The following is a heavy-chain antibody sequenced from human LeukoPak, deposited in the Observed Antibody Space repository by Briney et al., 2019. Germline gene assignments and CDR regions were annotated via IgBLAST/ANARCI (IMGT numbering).Heavy chain of an antibody. CDR2: INWSGGST. CDR3: ARAPITSPFYFDC. V-gene: IGHV3-20*04. Sequence: GGSLRLSCTASGFAFAEHGMSWVRQVPGKGLEWVSGINWSGGSTGYSDPVRGRFTISRDNAKNSLYLQMDSLRAEDTALSYCARAPITSPFYFDCWGQGTLVTVSS. D-gene: IGHD3-10*01. CDR1: GFAFAEHG. J-gene: IGHJ4*02.